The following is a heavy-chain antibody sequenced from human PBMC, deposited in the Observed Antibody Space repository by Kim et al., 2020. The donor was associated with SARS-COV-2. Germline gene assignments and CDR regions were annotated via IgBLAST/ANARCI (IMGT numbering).Heavy chain of an antibody. Sequence: GGSLRLSCAATGFALSDHYIDWVRHSPGKGLEWVGRSGNRADGYTTEYAASVSDRFTLSRDDSKNSLYLQMNSMKSEDSAVYYCSRGYSGVAIYAFAIWGQGTKVTVS. CDR1: GFALSDHY. CDR2: SGNRADGYTT. J-gene: IGHJ3*02. CDR3: SRGYSGVAIYAFAI. D-gene: IGHD5-12*01. V-gene: IGHV3-72*01.